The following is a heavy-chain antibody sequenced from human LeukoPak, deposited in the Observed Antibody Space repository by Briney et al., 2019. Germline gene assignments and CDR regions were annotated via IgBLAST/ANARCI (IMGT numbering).Heavy chain of an antibody. CDR2: IRYDGSNK. CDR3: AKDLATVTTSWFDP. Sequence: GGSLRLSCAASGFTLSWHSMHWVRQAPGKGLEWVAFIRYDGSNKYYADSVKGRFTISRDNSKNTLYLQMNSLRAEDTAVYYCAKDLATVTTSWFDPWGQGTLVTVSS. J-gene: IGHJ5*02. D-gene: IGHD4-17*01. CDR1: GFTLSWHS. V-gene: IGHV3-30*02.